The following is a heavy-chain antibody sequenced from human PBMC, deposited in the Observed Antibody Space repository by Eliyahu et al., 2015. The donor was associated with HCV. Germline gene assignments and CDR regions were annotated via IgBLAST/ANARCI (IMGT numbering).Heavy chain of an antibody. CDR1: GLTFGGYG. Sequence: QVQLVESGGGVVQPGSSLRXSCAAXGLTFGGYGXHWVRPAPGKGLEWVAVISXDGSNKXYADSVKGRFTISRDNSKNTLYLQMNSLRAEDTAVYYCAKDAAHVLRYFDWLPRPHYYGMDVWGQGTTVTVSS. J-gene: IGHJ6*02. V-gene: IGHV3-30*18. CDR2: ISXDGSNK. D-gene: IGHD3-9*01. CDR3: AKDAAHVLRYFDWLPRPHYYGMDV.